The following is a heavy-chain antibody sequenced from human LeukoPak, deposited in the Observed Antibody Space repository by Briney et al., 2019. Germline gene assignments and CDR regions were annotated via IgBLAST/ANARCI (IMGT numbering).Heavy chain of an antibody. J-gene: IGHJ4*02. Sequence: ASVKVSCKASGYTFTSYDINWVRQATGQGLEWMGWMNPNSGNIGYAQKFQGRVTMTRNTSISTAYMELSRLRSDDTAVYYCARPPVMWTYGSGSNMAFFDYWGQGTLVTVSS. V-gene: IGHV1-8*01. CDR2: MNPNSGNI. CDR1: GYTFTSYD. CDR3: ARPPVMWTYGSGSNMAFFDY. D-gene: IGHD3-10*01.